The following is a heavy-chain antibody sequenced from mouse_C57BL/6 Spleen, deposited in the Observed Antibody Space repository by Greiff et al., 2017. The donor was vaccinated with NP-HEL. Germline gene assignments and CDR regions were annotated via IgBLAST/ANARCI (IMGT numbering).Heavy chain of an antibody. J-gene: IGHJ2*01. V-gene: IGHV1-39*01. CDR1: GYSFTDYN. CDR3: ARGDYYGSSYKSYYFDY. CDR2: INPNYGTT. Sequence: VQLKESGPELVKPGASVKISCKASGYSFTDYNMNWVKQSNGKSLEWIGVINPNYGTTSYNQKFKGKATLTVDQSSSTAYMQLNSLTSEDSAVYYCARGDYYGSSYKSYYFDYWGQGTTLTVSS. D-gene: IGHD1-1*01.